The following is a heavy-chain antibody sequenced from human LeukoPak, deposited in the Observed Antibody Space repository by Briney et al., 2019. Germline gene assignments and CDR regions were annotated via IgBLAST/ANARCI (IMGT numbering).Heavy chain of an antibody. D-gene: IGHD6-13*01. CDR2: INPNSGGT. CDR1: GYTFTAYY. Sequence: ASVKVSCKASGYTFTAYYMHWVRQAPGQGLEWMGWINPNSGGTNYAQKFQGRVTMTRDTSISTAYMELSRLRSDDTAVYYCASLPSSWYYYYYYMDVWGKGTTVTVSS. J-gene: IGHJ6*03. CDR3: ASLPSSWYYYYYYMDV. V-gene: IGHV1-2*02.